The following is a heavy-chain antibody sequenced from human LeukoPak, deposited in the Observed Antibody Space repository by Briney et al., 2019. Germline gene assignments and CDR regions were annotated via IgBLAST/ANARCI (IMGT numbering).Heavy chain of an antibody. V-gene: IGHV1-69*06. D-gene: IGHD3-10*01. CDR3: ASQLWFGEFNYFDY. Sequence: GASVKVSCKASGGTFSSYAISWVRQAPGQGLEWMGGIIPIFGTANYAQKFQGRVTITAVKSTSTAYMELSSLRSEDTAVYYCASQLWFGEFNYFDYWGQGTLVTVSS. CDR2: IIPIFGTA. J-gene: IGHJ4*02. CDR1: GGTFSSYA.